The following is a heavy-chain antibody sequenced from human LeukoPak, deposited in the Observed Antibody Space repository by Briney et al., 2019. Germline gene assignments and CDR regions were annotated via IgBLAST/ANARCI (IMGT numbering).Heavy chain of an antibody. CDR2: IHSRSTYI. CDR1: GFTFTTYS. J-gene: IGHJ4*02. D-gene: IGHD5-18*01. Sequence: GGSLRLSCTASGFTFTTYSMNWLRQAPGKGLEWVSSIHSRSTYIYYADSVRGRFTVSRDNSKNSLYLQMNSLRAEDTAVYYCATSPVYSYGHPYYFDYWGQGTLVTVSS. CDR3: ATSPVYSYGHPYYFDY. V-gene: IGHV3-21*01.